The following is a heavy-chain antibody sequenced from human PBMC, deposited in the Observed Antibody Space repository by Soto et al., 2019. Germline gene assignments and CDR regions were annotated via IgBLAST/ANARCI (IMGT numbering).Heavy chain of an antibody. D-gene: IGHD2-2*01. V-gene: IGHV1-69*13. CDR1: GGTFSSYA. J-gene: IGHJ6*02. CDR2: IIPIFGTA. CDR3: ARGDIVVVPAARYYYYYGMDV. Sequence: SVKVSCKASGGTFSSYAISWVRQAPGQGLEWMGGIIPIFGTANYAQKFQGRVTITADESTSTAYMELSSLRSEDTAVYYCARGDIVVVPAARYYYYYGMDVWGQGTTVTVSS.